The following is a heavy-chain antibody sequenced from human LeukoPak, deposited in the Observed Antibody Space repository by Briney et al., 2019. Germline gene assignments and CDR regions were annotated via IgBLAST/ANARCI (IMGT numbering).Heavy chain of an antibody. J-gene: IGHJ5*02. V-gene: IGHV3-15*01. CDR2: IKTKTDGGTT. Sequence: PGGSLRLSCAASGFTFSNTWMSWVRQAPGKGLEWVGRIKTKTDGGTTDYAAPVKGRFTISRDDSKNTLYLQVNNLKTEDTAVYYCASISRGWYKNWFDPWGQGTLVTVSS. CDR3: ASISRGWYKNWFDP. D-gene: IGHD6-19*01. CDR1: GFTFSNTW.